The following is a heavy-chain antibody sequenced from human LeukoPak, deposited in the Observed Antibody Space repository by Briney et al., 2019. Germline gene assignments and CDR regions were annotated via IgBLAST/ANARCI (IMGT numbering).Heavy chain of an antibody. D-gene: IGHD2-15*01. CDR2: ISNNGGYT. Sequence: PGGSLELSCAASGFTFSSSAMSWVRQPPGKGLEWVSAISNNGGYTYYADSVQGRFTISRDNSKSTLCLQMNSLRAEDTAVYYCAKQLGYCSDGSCYFPYWGQGTLVTVSS. V-gene: IGHV3-23*01. CDR3: AKQLGYCSDGSCYFPY. J-gene: IGHJ4*02. CDR1: GFTFSSSA.